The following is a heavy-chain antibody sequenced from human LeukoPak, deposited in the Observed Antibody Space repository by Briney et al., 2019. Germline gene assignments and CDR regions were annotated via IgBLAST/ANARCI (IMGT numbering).Heavy chain of an antibody. J-gene: IGHJ6*02. Sequence: ETLSLTCTVSGGSISSSSYYWGWIRQPPGKGLEWVSYISSSSSTIYYADSVKGRFTISRDNAKNSLYLQMNSLRDEDTAVYYCARDLSYYDFWSGYQGMDVWGQGTTVTVSS. CDR3: ARDLSYYDFWSGYQGMDV. D-gene: IGHD3-3*01. V-gene: IGHV3-48*02. CDR2: ISSSSSTI. CDR1: GGSISSSS.